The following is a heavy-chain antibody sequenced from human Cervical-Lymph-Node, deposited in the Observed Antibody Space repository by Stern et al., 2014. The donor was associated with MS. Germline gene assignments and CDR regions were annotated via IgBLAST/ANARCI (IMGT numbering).Heavy chain of an antibody. CDR1: GYRVSGYH. J-gene: IGHJ4*02. V-gene: IGHV1-2*02. D-gene: IGHD5-18*01. Sequence: VQLVQSGAEVRGPGASMKVSCKSSGYRVSGYHMHWVRMAPGQGLEWMGWSDPKSGGTSYAQKFEGRVTLTRDTSTRTVYMEIKRLTSDDTATYFCARDDALGGLSYGSLDYWGQGTPVTVSS. CDR2: SDPKSGGT. CDR3: ARDDALGGLSYGSLDY.